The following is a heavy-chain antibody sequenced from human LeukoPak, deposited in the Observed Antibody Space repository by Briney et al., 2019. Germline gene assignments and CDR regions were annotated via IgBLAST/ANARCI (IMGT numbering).Heavy chain of an antibody. CDR2: INPNSGGT. J-gene: IGHJ5*02. D-gene: IGHD4-17*01. Sequence: ASVKVSCKASGYTFTGYYMHWVRQAPGQGLEWMGRINPNSGGTNYAQKFQGWVTMTRDTSISTAYMELSRLRSDDTAVYYCARSDYGDYPNWFDPWGQGTLVTVSS. CDR1: GYTFTGYY. CDR3: ARSDYGDYPNWFDP. V-gene: IGHV1-2*04.